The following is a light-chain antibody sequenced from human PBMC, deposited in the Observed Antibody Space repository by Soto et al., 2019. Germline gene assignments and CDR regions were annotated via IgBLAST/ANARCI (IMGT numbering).Light chain of an antibody. J-gene: IGKJ1*01. Sequence: IHMTQSPSSLSASVGYRVTIVCRASQSISSFLNWYQQKPGKAPKLLIYAASSLQSGVPSRFSGSGSGTDFTLTISSLQTEDFATYYCQQSYSTPWTFGQGTKVDIK. V-gene: IGKV1-39*01. CDR2: AAS. CDR3: QQSYSTPWT. CDR1: QSISSF.